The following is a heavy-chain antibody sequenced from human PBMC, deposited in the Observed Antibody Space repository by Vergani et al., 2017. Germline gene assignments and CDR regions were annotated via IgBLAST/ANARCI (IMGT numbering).Heavy chain of an antibody. V-gene: IGHV4-31*03. CDR1: GGSISSGGYY. D-gene: IGHD2-2*01. Sequence: QVQLQESGPGLVKPSQTLSLTCTVPGGSISSGGYYWSWIRQHPGKGLEWIGYIYYSGSTYYNPSLKSRVTISVDTSKNPFSLKLSSVTAADTAVYYCARTEVVPAASGWFDPWGQGTLVTVSS. J-gene: IGHJ5*02. CDR3: ARTEVVPAASGWFDP. CDR2: IYYSGST.